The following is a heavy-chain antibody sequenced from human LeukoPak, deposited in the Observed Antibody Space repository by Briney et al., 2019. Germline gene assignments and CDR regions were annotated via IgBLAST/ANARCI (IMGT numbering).Heavy chain of an antibody. CDR3: ARTTVLVRTSPFDY. J-gene: IGHJ4*02. V-gene: IGHV1-2*02. CDR2: INPNSGGT. D-gene: IGHD6-6*01. Sequence: ASVKVSCKASGGTFSSYAISWVRQAPGQGLEWMGWINPNSGGTNYAQKFQGRVTMTRDTSISTAYMELSRLRSDDTAVYYCARTTVLVRTSPFDYWGQGTLVTVSS. CDR1: GGTFSSYA.